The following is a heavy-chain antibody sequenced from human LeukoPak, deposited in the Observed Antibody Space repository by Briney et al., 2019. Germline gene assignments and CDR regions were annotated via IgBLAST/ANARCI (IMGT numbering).Heavy chain of an antibody. Sequence: SETLSLTCTVSGGSVSSNRYYWTWIRQPPGKGLEWIGYIYYSGRTNYNPSLKSRVTISVDTSKNQFSLKLTSVTAADTAVYYCARGPTVTTDYWGQGTLVTVSS. CDR1: GGSVSSNRYY. CDR2: IYYSGRT. J-gene: IGHJ4*02. D-gene: IGHD4-17*01. V-gene: IGHV4-61*01. CDR3: ARGPTVTTDY.